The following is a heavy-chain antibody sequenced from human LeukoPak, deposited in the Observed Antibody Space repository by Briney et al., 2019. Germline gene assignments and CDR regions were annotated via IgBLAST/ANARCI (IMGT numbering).Heavy chain of an antibody. CDR1: GFTLRSYW. Sequence: GGSLRLSCAASGFTLRSYWMTWVRQAPGKGLEWVASINQDGSEKNYVDSVKSRFTISRDNAESSLYLQMNSLRDEDTAVYYCARTRLSCDCWGQGTLVTVSS. CDR2: INQDGSEK. CDR3: ARTRLSCDC. J-gene: IGHJ4*02. V-gene: IGHV3-7*01.